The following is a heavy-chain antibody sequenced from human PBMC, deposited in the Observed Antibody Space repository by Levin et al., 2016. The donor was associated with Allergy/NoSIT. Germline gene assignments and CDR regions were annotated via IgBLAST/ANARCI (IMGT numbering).Heavy chain of an antibody. CDR3: ARLADCGGDCRYYYVLRYGR. Sequence: VRQMPGKGLEWMGIIYPGDSDTRYSPSFQGQVTISADKSISTAYLQWSSLKASDTAMYYCARLADCGGDCRYYYVLRYGRLGPRDHGHRLL. D-gene: IGHD2-21*02. V-gene: IGHV5-51*01. J-gene: IGHJ6*02. CDR2: IYPGDSDT.